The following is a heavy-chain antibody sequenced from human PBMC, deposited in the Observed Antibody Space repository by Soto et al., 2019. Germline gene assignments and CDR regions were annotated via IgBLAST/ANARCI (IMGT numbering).Heavy chain of an antibody. CDR3: AKARRSSCPYY. Sequence: QLGGSLRLSCAASGFTFSSYGMHWVRQAPGKGLEWVAVISYDGSNKYYADSVKGRFTISRDNSKNTLYLQMNSLRAEDTAVYYCAKARRSSCPYYWGQGTLVTVSS. J-gene: IGHJ4*02. CDR2: ISYDGSNK. CDR1: GFTFSSYG. V-gene: IGHV3-30*18. D-gene: IGHD2-15*01.